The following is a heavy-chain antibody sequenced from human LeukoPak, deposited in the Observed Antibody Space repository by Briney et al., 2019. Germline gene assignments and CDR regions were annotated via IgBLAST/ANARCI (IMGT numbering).Heavy chain of an antibody. CDR2: IRSKAYGGTT. CDR3: TRDRFPYSSSPRWFDP. Sequence: LSLTCAVYGGSFSGYYWSWIRQPPGKGLEWVGFIRSKAYGGTTEYAASVKGRFTISRDDSKSIAYLQMNSLKTEDTAVYYCTRDRFPYSSSPRWFDPWGQGTLVTASS. D-gene: IGHD6-13*01. J-gene: IGHJ5*02. CDR1: GGSFSGYY. V-gene: IGHV3-49*03.